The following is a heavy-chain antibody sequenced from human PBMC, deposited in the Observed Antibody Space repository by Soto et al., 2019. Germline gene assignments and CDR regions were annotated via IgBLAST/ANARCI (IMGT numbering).Heavy chain of an antibody. J-gene: IGHJ3*02. CDR2: ISSSSYI. V-gene: IGHV3-21*01. D-gene: IGHD5-12*01. CDR1: GFTFSSYS. CDR3: AKERDGYNYGTFDI. Sequence: GGSLRLSCAASGFTFSSYSMNWVRQAPGKGLEWVSSISSSSYIYYADSVKGRFTISRDNAKNSLYLQMNSLRAEDTAVYYCAKERDGYNYGTFDIWGQGTMVTVSS.